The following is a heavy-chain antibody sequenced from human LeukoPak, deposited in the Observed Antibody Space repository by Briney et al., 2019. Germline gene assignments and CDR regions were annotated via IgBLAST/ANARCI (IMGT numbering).Heavy chain of an antibody. Sequence: KPSETLSLTCTVSGGSISSSSYYWGRIRQPPGKGLEWIESINYSGSTYYNPSLKSRVTISVDTSKNQFSLKLSSVTAADTAVYYCARQPYSSSVLYFDYWGQGTLVTVSS. D-gene: IGHD6-19*01. J-gene: IGHJ4*02. CDR3: ARQPYSSSVLYFDY. CDR2: INYSGST. CDR1: GGSISSSSYY. V-gene: IGHV4-39*01.